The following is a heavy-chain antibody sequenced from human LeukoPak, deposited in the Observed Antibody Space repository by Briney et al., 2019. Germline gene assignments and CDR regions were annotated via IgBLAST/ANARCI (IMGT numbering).Heavy chain of an antibody. CDR1: GFTFSSYG. J-gene: IGHJ4*02. CDR2: INSDGSSI. CDR3: VKAPGYDILTGFDY. Sequence: GGSLRLSCAASGFTFSSYGMHWVRQAPGKGLVWVSRINSDGSSIRNADSVKGRFTISRDNSKNTLYLQMSSLRAEDTAVYYCVKAPGYDILTGFDYWGQGTLVTVSS. D-gene: IGHD3-9*01. V-gene: IGHV3-74*01.